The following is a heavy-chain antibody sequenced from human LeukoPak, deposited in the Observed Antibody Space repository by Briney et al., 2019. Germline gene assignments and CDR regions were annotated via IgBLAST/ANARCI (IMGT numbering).Heavy chain of an antibody. Sequence: GGSLRLSCAASGFTVSSNYMSWVRQAPGKGLEWVSVIYSGGSTYYADSVKGRFTISRHNSKNTLYLQMNSLRADDTAVYYCAKDRSAFSPGALDYWGQGTLVTVSS. CDR3: AKDRSAFSPGALDY. D-gene: IGHD7-27*01. CDR2: IYSGGST. J-gene: IGHJ4*02. V-gene: IGHV3-53*01. CDR1: GFTVSSNY.